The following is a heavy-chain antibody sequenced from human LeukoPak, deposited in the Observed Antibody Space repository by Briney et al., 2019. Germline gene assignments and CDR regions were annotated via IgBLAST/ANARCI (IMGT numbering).Heavy chain of an antibody. CDR2: ISYDGSNK. Sequence: GGSLRLSCAASGFTFSSYGMHWVRQAPGKGLEWVAVISYDGSNKYYADSVKGRFTISRDNSKNTLYLQMNSLRAEDTAVYYCAKMSSSSKWYFDYWGQGTLATVSS. CDR3: AKMSSSSKWYFDY. V-gene: IGHV3-30*18. J-gene: IGHJ4*02. D-gene: IGHD6-6*01. CDR1: GFTFSSYG.